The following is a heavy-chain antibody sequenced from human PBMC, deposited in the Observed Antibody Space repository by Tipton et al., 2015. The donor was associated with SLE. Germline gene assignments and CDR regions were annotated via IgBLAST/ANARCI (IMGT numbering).Heavy chain of an antibody. CDR1: GGSFSGYY. CDR3: SIVADLEGYYYYGMDV. J-gene: IGHJ6*02. Sequence: TLSLTCAVYGGSFSGYYWSWIRQPPGKGLEWIGEINHSGSTNYNPSLKSRVTISVDTSKNQFSLKLSSVTAADTAVYYCSIVADLEGYYYYGMDVWGQGTTVTVSS. CDR2: INHSGST. D-gene: IGHD5-12*01. V-gene: IGHV4-34*01.